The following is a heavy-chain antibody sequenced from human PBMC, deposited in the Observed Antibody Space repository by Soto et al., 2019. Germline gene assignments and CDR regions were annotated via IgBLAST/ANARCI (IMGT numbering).Heavy chain of an antibody. V-gene: IGHV3-23*01. J-gene: IGHJ6*02. CDR3: AKTRRYSGSYYSDYYYGMDV. CDR1: GFTFSSYA. D-gene: IGHD1-26*01. CDR2: ISGSGGST. Sequence: QLLESGGGLVQPGGSLRLSCAASGFTFSSYAMSWVRQAPGKGLEWVSAISGSGGSTYYADSVKGRFTISRDNSKNTLYLQMNSLRAEDTAVYYCAKTRRYSGSYYSDYYYGMDVWGQGTTVTVSS.